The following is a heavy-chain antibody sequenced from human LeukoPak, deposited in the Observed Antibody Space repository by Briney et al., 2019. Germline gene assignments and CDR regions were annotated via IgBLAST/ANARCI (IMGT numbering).Heavy chain of an antibody. V-gene: IGHV1-8*01. Sequence: ASVKVSCKASGYTFTSYDINWVRQATGLGLEWMGWMNPNSGNTGYAQKFQGRVTMTRNTSISTAYMELSSLRSEDTAVYYCARTPNRRITMVRGFIFASDYWGQRTLVTVSS. CDR1: GYTFTSYD. CDR2: MNPNSGNT. D-gene: IGHD3-10*01. CDR3: ARTPNRRITMVRGFIFASDY. J-gene: IGHJ4*02.